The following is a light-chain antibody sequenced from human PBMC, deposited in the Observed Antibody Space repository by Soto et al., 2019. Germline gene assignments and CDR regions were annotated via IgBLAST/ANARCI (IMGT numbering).Light chain of an antibody. CDR3: AAWDDSLDVYV. J-gene: IGLJ1*01. V-gene: IGLV1-44*01. CDR2: SNN. Sequence: VLTPPPSASGTPGQRVTISCSGSSSNIGSNTVNWYQHLPGTAPKLLIYSNNQRPSGVPDRFSGSKSGTSASLAISGLQSEDEADYYCAAWDDSLDVYVFGTGTKVTVL. CDR1: SSNIGSNT.